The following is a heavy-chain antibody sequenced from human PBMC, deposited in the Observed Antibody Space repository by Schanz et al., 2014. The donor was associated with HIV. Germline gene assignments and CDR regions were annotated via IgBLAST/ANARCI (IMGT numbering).Heavy chain of an antibody. CDR1: GFTFSSYW. D-gene: IGHD3-3*01. CDR2: INSDGSNT. V-gene: IGHV3-74*01. Sequence: VQLVESGGGLVKSGGSLRLSCAASGFTFSSYWMHWVRQAPGKGLVWVSRINSDGSNTNYADSVKGRFTISRDNAKKSLYLQMNSLRAEDTAVYYCAREANLEWLFVVDVWGRGTTVTVSS. J-gene: IGHJ6*02. CDR3: AREANLEWLFVVDV.